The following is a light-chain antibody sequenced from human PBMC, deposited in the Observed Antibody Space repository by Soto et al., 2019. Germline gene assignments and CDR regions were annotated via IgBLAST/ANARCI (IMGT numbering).Light chain of an antibody. Sequence: EIVLTQSPATLSLSPGERATLSCRASQSVSSYLAWYQQKAGQAPRLLIYDASNRATGIPARFSGSGSGTDFTLTISRLKPEDFAVYYCQQRSSWPRTFVHGTKVEI. CDR2: DAS. CDR3: QQRSSWPRT. CDR1: QSVSSY. J-gene: IGKJ1*01. V-gene: IGKV3-11*01.